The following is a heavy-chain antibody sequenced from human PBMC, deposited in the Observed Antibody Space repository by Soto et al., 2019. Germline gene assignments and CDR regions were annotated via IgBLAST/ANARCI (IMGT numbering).Heavy chain of an antibody. D-gene: IGHD1-7*01. CDR2: ISSNGGTT. CDR3: VRRVSGNYDY. CDR1: GFTFSSYD. J-gene: IGHJ4*02. Sequence: EVQLAESGGGMVQPGGSLRLSCVASGFTFSSYDMHWVRQAPGKGLDYVSSISSNGGTTYYGNSVKGRFTISRDNSKNTLYLQMGSLRAEVMAVYYCVRRVSGNYDYWGQGTLVTVSS. V-gene: IGHV3-64*01.